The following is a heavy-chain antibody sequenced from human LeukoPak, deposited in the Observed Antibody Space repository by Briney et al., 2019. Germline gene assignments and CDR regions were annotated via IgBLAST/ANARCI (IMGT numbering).Heavy chain of an antibody. V-gene: IGHV3-48*04. D-gene: IGHD6-6*01. CDR2: ISSSSSTI. J-gene: IGHJ2*01. Sequence: GGSLRLSCAASGFTFSSYSMNWVRQAPGKGLEWVSYISSSSSTIYYADSVKGRFTISRDNAKNSLYLQMNSLRAEDTAVYCARATPSSIAARYGYFDLWGRGTLVTVSS. CDR1: GFTFSSYS. CDR3: ARATPSSIAARYGYFDL.